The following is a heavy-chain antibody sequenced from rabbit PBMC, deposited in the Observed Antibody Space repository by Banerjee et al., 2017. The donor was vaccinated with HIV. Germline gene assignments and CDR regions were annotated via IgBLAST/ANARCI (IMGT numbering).Heavy chain of an antibody. CDR3: ARDSGWYGYGFNL. D-gene: IGHD1-1*01. CDR1: GFDFSSSYY. CDR2: IDSGSSGTT. V-gene: IGHV1S40*01. Sequence: QSLEESGGGLVKPGASLTLTCTASGFDFSSSYYMCWVRQAPGKGLEWIACIDSGSSGTTWYASWVNGRFTISRTSSTTVTLQMTSLTAADTATYFCARDSGWYGYGFNLWGPGTLVTVS. J-gene: IGHJ4*01.